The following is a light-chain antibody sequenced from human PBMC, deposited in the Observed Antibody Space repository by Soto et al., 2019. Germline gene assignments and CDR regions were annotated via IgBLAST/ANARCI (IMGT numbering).Light chain of an antibody. Sequence: EIVLTQSPGTLSLFPGERATFSCRASQSVASSYLAWYQQKFGQSPRLLIYGASNRAAGIPDRFIGSGSGTDFTLTISRLEPEDSAVYFCQQYRSSPRTFGQGTKVEI. CDR2: GAS. CDR1: QSVASSY. V-gene: IGKV3-20*01. CDR3: QQYRSSPRT. J-gene: IGKJ1*01.